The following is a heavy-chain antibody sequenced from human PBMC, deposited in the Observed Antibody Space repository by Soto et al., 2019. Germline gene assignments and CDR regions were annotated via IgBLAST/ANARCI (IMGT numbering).Heavy chain of an antibody. CDR3: ARSDRYKVTTTEFNY. J-gene: IGHJ4*02. Sequence: SETLSLTCTVFGGSISSSSYYRGWIRQPPGKGLEWIGSIYYSGSTYYNPSLKSRVTISVDTSKNQFSLKLSSVTAADTAVYYCARSDRYKVTTTEFNYWGQGTPVTGSP. CDR1: GGSISSSSYY. V-gene: IGHV4-39*01. D-gene: IGHD4-4*01. CDR2: IYYSGST.